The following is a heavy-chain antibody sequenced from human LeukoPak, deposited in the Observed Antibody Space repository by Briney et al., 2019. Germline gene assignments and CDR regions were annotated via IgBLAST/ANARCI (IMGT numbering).Heavy chain of an antibody. CDR2: IYYSGST. J-gene: IGHJ4*02. Sequence: PSETLSLTCTVSGGSINSYYWSWVRQPPGKGLEWIGYIYYSGSTNYNPSLKSRVTLSVDTSKNQFSLELTSVTAADTAVYYCVRQNPAASGQGLDYWGPGILVTVSS. V-gene: IGHV4-59*08. CDR1: GGSINSYY. CDR3: VRQNPAASGQGLDY. D-gene: IGHD6-13*01.